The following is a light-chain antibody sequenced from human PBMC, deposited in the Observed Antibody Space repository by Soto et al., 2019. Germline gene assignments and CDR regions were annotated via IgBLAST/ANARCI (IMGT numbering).Light chain of an antibody. CDR3: QQRSNWPRT. V-gene: IGKV3-11*01. Sequence: EIVLTQSPATLCLSAGERATLSCRASQSFSSYLAWYQQKPGQAPRLLIYDASTRDTGIPARFSGSGSGTDFTLTISSLEPEDFAVYYCQQRSNWPRTFGQGTRLEIK. CDR1: QSFSSY. CDR2: DAS. J-gene: IGKJ5*01.